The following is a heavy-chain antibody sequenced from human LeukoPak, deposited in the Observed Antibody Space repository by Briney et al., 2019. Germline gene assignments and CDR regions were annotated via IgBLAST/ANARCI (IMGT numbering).Heavy chain of an antibody. CDR3: ARSNFGDSSGYYLGYAFDI. D-gene: IGHD3-22*01. J-gene: IGHJ3*02. Sequence: SGTLSLTCAVSGGSISSSNWWSWVRQPPGKGLEWIGEIYHSGSTNYNPSLKSRVTISVDKSKNQFSLKLSSVTAADTAVYYCARSNFGDSSGYYLGYAFDIWGQGTMVTVSS. CDR1: GGSISSSNW. V-gene: IGHV4-4*02. CDR2: IYHSGST.